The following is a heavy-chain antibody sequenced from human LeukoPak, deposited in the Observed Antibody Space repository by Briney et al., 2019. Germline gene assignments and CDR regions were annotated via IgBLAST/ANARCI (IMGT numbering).Heavy chain of an antibody. CDR2: IKSKAHGGTK. CDR1: GLTFGDYG. V-gene: IGHV3-49*04. CDR3: TTDYGGPKY. D-gene: IGHD4-23*01. J-gene: IGHJ4*02. Sequence: GGSLRLSCITSGLTFGDYGMSWVRQAPGKGLEWVSLIKSKAHGGTKEDAAAVKGRFTISRDDSKSTVYLQMNSLKTEDTGIYYCTTDYGGPKYWGQGTLVTVSS.